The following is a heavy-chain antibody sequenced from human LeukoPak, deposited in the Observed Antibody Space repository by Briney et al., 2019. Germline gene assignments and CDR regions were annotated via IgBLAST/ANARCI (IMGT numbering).Heavy chain of an antibody. J-gene: IGHJ4*02. V-gene: IGHV4-34*01. D-gene: IGHD3-10*01. CDR3: ARRRFGVDY. Sequence: ASETLSLTCAVYGGSFSGYYWSWIRQPPGKGLEWIGEINHSGSTNYNPSLKSRVTISVDTSKNQFSLKLSSVTAADTAVYYCARRRFGVDYWGQGTLVTVSS. CDR2: INHSGST. CDR1: GGSFSGYY.